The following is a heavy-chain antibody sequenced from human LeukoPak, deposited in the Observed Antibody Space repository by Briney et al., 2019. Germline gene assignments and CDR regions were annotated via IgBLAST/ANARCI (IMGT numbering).Heavy chain of an antibody. CDR1: GFTFSSFA. J-gene: IGHJ4*02. CDR2: ISSSGGGT. D-gene: IGHD3-22*01. CDR3: AKRDTSGHFYFDH. V-gene: IGHV3-23*01. Sequence: PGGSLRLSCAASGFTFSSFAMSWVRQGPGKGLEWVSAISSSGGGTYYADSVRGRFTISRDNSKNTLFLQVNSLRAEDTAIYYCAKRDTSGHFYFDHWGQGTLVTVSS.